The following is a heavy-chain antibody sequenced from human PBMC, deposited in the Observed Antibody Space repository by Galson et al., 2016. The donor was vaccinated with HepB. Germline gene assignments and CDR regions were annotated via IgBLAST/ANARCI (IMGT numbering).Heavy chain of an antibody. D-gene: IGHD3-16*01. CDR2: ISFNSGNV. Sequence: SLRLSCAASGFTFDDHAMHWVRQRPGKGLEWVSGISFNSGNVAYADSVKGRCTISRDNAKNSLYLQMDSLRVEDTALYYCTKDGGRYVGASGEPGHYWGQGTLVTVSS. J-gene: IGHJ4*02. CDR3: TKDGGRYVGASGEPGHY. V-gene: IGHV3-9*01. CDR1: GFTFDDHA.